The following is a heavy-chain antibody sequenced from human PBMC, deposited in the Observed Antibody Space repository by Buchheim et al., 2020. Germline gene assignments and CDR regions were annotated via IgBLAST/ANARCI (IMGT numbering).Heavy chain of an antibody. CDR3: ARDRNDAVGYYVG. D-gene: IGHD3-10*02. Sequence: QLQLQESGPGLVKPSETLSLTCTVSGGSISSSSYWGWIRQPPGKGLEWIGSIYYSGSPYYKPSLKSRVTISVDTSKNQVSLKLRSVTAADTAVYYCARDRNDAVGYYVGWGQGTL. V-gene: IGHV4-39*07. J-gene: IGHJ4*02. CDR1: GGSISSSSY. CDR2: IYYSGSP.